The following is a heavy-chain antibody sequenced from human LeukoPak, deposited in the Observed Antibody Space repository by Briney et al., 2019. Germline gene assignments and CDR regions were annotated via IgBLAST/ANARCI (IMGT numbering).Heavy chain of an antibody. CDR1: GGSISNYY. CDR3: ASENPDVDAFDI. CDR2: IYYSGST. Sequence: PSETLSLTCTVSGGSISNYYWSWIRQPPGKGLEWIGYIYYSGSTNYNPSLKSRVTISVDTSKNQFPLKLSSVTAADTAVYYCASENPDVDAFDIWGQGTMVTVSS. J-gene: IGHJ3*02. V-gene: IGHV4-59*01.